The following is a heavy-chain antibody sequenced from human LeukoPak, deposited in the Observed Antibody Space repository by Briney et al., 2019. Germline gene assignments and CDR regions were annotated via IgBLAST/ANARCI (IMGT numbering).Heavy chain of an antibody. V-gene: IGHV1-69*06. CDR2: IIHIFGTA. CDR1: GCTFRSYA. D-gene: IGHD5-18*01. CDR3: ESPLWLLTNYYFDY. Sequence: ASVKVSCQASGCTFRSYAFSWVRQAPGQGLEWMGGIIHIFGTANYAQKFQSRVTITADKSKSTAYMGVSSLRSEDTAVYFCESPLWLLTNYYFDYWGQGTLGTVSS. J-gene: IGHJ4*02.